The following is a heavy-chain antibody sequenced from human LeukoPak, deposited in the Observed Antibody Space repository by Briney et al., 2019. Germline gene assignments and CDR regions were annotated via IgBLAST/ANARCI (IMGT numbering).Heavy chain of an antibody. D-gene: IGHD3-10*01. CDR1: GYTLTELS. CDR3: ATAKGSYDAFDI. V-gene: IGHV1-24*01. Sequence: GASVKVSCKVSGYTLTELSMHWVRQAPGKGLEWMGGFDPEDGETIYAQKFQGRVTMTEDTSTDTAYMELSSLRSEDTAVYYCATAKGSYDAFDIWGQGTMVTVSS. CDR2: FDPEDGET. J-gene: IGHJ3*02.